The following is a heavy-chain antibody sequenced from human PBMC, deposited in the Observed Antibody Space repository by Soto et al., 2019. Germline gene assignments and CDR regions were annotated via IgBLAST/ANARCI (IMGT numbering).Heavy chain of an antibody. CDR2: ISYDGTYK. D-gene: IGHD5-12*01. V-gene: IGHV3-30*14. CDR1: GFTFNNFA. CDR3: ANEVDVAFSSLQYGMDV. J-gene: IGHJ6*02. Sequence: GSLRLSCAASGFTFNNFAMHWVRQAPGKGLEWVAFISYDGTYKYYADSVRGRFTVYRDNSKSTLFLQMNSLKFEDTAVYVCANEVDVAFSSLQYGMDVWGQGTTVTVSS.